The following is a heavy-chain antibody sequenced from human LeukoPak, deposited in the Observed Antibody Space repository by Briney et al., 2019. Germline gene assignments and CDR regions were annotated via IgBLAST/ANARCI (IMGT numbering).Heavy chain of an antibody. D-gene: IGHD2-15*01. CDR3: ARSRVVVVAATWFDP. V-gene: IGHV3-33*01. Sequence: GGSLRLSCAASGFNFSSYGMLWVRQAPGKGLEWVAVIWYDGSNKYYADSVKCRFTISRDNSKNTLYPQMNSLRAEDTAVYYCARSRVVVVAATWFDPWGQGTLVTVSS. CDR1: GFNFSSYG. J-gene: IGHJ5*02. CDR2: IWYDGSNK.